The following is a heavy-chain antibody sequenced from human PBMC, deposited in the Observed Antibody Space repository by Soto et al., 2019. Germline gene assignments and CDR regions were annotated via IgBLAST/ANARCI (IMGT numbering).Heavy chain of an antibody. CDR1: GYTFTTYD. CDR3: ARVRGYYYHMDV. Sequence: QVQLVQSGGEVKKPGASVKVSCKASGYTFTTYDLSWVRQAPGQGLEWMGWISAYNGNTNYAQNLQGRVTMTTDTSTSTAYMELRSLRSDDTAVYYCARVRGYYYHMDVLGQGTTVTVSS. J-gene: IGHJ6*02. V-gene: IGHV1-18*01. CDR2: ISAYNGNT.